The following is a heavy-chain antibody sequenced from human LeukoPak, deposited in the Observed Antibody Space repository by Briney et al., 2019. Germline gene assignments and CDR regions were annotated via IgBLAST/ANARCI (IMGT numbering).Heavy chain of an antibody. CDR3: ARVGIYGDYGRYFDY. J-gene: IGHJ4*02. D-gene: IGHD4-17*01. V-gene: IGHV3-11*01. CDR1: GFTLSDYY. CDR2: IGNSGSTI. Sequence: PGGSLRLSCAASGFTLSDYYMSWIRQPPGKGLEWVSYIGNSGSTIYYADSVKGRFTISRDNAKNSLYLQMNSLRAEDTALYYCARVGIYGDYGRYFDYWGQGTLVTVSS.